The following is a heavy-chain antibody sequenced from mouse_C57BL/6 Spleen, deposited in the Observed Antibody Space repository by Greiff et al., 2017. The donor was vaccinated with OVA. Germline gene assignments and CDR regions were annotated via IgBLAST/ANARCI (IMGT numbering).Heavy chain of an antibody. Sequence: EVNLVESGGGLVKPGGSLKLSCAASGFTFSSYAMSWVRQTPEKRLEWVATISDGGSYTYYPDNVKGRFTISRDNAKNNLYLQMSHLKSEDTAMYYCASSLLLSMDYWGQGTSVTVSS. CDR2: ISDGGSYT. V-gene: IGHV5-4*03. CDR3: ASSLLLSMDY. J-gene: IGHJ4*01. D-gene: IGHD2-1*01. CDR1: GFTFSSYA.